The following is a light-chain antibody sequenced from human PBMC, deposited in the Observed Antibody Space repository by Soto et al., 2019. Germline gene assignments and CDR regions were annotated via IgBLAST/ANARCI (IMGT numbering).Light chain of an antibody. CDR1: QTIHSSY. Sequence: ERVLTNASDAMSLSXXVIATLSCMASQTIHSSYLTWCQQKPGQAPRLLIYGASSRATGIPDRFSGSGSGTDFTLTISRLEPEDFAVYYCQQYGSSPGTFGQGTKVDIK. CDR2: GAS. CDR3: QQYGSSPGT. J-gene: IGKJ1*01. V-gene: IGKV3-20*01.